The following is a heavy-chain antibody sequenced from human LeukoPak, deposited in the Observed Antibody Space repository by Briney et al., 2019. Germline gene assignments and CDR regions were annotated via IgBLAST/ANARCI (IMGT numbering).Heavy chain of an antibody. V-gene: IGHV1-2*02. CDR3: ASYYYDSSGYYEDAFDI. D-gene: IGHD3-22*01. Sequence: ASVKVSCKASGYTFTGYYMHWVRQAPGQGLEWMGWINPNSGGTRYTQKFQGRVTMTRDTSISTAYMELSRLRSDDTAVYYCASYYYDSSGYYEDAFDIWGQGTMVTVSS. CDR1: GYTFTGYY. CDR2: INPNSGGT. J-gene: IGHJ3*02.